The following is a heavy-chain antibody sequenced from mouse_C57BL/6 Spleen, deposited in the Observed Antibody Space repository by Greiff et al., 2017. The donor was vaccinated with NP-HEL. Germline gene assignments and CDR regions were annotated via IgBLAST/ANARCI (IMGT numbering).Heavy chain of an antibody. CDR1: GYAFSSSW. CDR3: ARSGYGNLRRYAMDY. CDR2: IYPGDGDT. Sequence: QVQLQQSGPELVKPGASVKISCKASGYAFSSSWMNWVKQRPGKGLEWIGRIYPGDGDTNYNGKFKGKATLTADKSSSTAYMQLSSLTSEDSAVYFCARSGYGNLRRYAMDYWGQGTSVTVSS. J-gene: IGHJ4*01. D-gene: IGHD2-1*01. V-gene: IGHV1-82*01.